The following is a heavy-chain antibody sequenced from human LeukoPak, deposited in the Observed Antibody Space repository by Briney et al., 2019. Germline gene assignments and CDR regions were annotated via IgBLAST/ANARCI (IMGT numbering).Heavy chain of an antibody. CDR1: GFTFSSYA. CDR2: ISYDGSNK. CDR3: ARDYGDYYFDY. D-gene: IGHD4-17*01. V-gene: IGHV3-30-3*01. J-gene: IGHJ4*02. Sequence: PGGSLRLSCAASGFTFSSYAMHRVRQAPGKGLEWVAVISYDGSNKYYADSVKGRFTISRDNSKNTLYLQMNSLRAEDMAVYYCARDYGDYYFDYWGQGTLVTVSS.